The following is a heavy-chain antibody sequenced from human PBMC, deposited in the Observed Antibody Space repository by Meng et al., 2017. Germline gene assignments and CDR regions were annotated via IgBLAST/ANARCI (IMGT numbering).Heavy chain of an antibody. CDR2: IIPIFGTA. V-gene: IGHV1-69*05. CDR3: ARGGIVAAAGTQPRWYGMDV. J-gene: IGHJ6*02. CDR1: GGTFSRYA. Sequence: SVTVSCKASGGTFSRYAISWVLQSPGHGLEWMGGIIPIFGTANYAQMFHGRVTITTDESTSTACMELSSLRSDDTAVYYCARGGIVAAAGTQPRWYGMDVWGQGATVTVSS. D-gene: IGHD6-13*01.